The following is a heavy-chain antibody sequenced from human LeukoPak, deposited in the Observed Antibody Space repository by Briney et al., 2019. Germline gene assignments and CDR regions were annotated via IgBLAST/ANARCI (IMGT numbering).Heavy chain of an antibody. Sequence: SETLSLTCTVSGGSFTSFYWSWIRQPAGKGLEWIGRFFSSGNTNYNPSFKSRASISVDKSKNQFSLKLTSVTAADTAVYYCARYSGIYGNDYWGQGTLVSVSS. J-gene: IGHJ4*02. V-gene: IGHV4-4*07. D-gene: IGHD3-10*01. CDR1: GGSFTSFY. CDR3: ARYSGIYGNDY. CDR2: FFSSGNT.